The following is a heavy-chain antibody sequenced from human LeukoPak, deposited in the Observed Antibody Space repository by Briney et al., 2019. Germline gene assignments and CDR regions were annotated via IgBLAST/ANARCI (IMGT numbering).Heavy chain of an antibody. D-gene: IGHD3-10*01. J-gene: IGHJ4*02. Sequence: GGSLRLSCAASGFTFSNYWMSWVRQAPGKRLEWVAVISYDGSNKYYADSVKGRFTISRDNSKNTLYLQMNSLRAEDTAVYYCARDHRGVRDYFDYWGQGTLVTVSS. CDR2: ISYDGSNK. CDR3: ARDHRGVRDYFDY. V-gene: IGHV3-30-3*01. CDR1: GFTFSNYW.